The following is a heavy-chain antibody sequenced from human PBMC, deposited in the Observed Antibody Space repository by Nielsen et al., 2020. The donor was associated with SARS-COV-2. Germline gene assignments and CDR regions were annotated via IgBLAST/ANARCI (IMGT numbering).Heavy chain of an antibody. V-gene: IGHV3-73*01. Sequence: GESLKISCAASGFPFSSYEMNWVRQASGRGLEWLGRIRTKSHSYETVYAVSVRDRFTISRDDSENTAYLQVNSLRTEDTAVYFCARVNPISGSWFDALDIWGQGTLVTVSS. CDR2: IRTKSHSYET. CDR3: ARVNPISGSWFDALDI. J-gene: IGHJ3*02. D-gene: IGHD6-13*01. CDR1: GFPFSSYE.